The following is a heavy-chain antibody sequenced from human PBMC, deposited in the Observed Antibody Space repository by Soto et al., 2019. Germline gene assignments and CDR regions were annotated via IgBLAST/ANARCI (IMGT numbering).Heavy chain of an antibody. D-gene: IGHD3-16*01. V-gene: IGHV1-69*01. CDR1: GGTFSSYA. CDR2: IIPIFGTA. CDR3: ARGPGRYDYVWGGGDY. J-gene: IGHJ4*02. Sequence: QVQLVQSGAEVKKPGSSVKVSCKASGGTFSSYAISWVRQAPGQVLEWMGGIIPIFGTANYAQKFQGRVTITADESTSTAYMELSSLRSEDTAVYYCARGPGRYDYVWGGGDYWGQGNLVTVSS.